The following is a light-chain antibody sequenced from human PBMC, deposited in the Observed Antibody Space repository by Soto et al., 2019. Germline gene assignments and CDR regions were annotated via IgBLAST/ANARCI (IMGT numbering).Light chain of an antibody. Sequence: EIVLMQSPGTLSLSPGERATLSCWASEIVRGPYLTWYQLKPDQAPRLLIYAASSRATGIPDRFSGSGSGTDFTLTITRLEPEDSAVYYCEQYDGSVLTFGGGTKVEIK. V-gene: IGKV3-20*01. CDR3: EQYDGSVLT. J-gene: IGKJ4*01. CDR2: AAS. CDR1: EIVRGPY.